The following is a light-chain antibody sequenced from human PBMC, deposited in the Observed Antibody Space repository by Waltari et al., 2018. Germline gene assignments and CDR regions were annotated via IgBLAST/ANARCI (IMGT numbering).Light chain of an antibody. Sequence: QSELTQPPSASGTPGQRVTVSCSGVWANVGRNTVCWYQQLPGTTPKLLIYSNDQRPSGVPDRFSGSKSGASASLVISGLQSEDEADYYCAAWDDSLNGVVFGGGTKLTVL. J-gene: IGLJ2*01. CDR3: AAWDDSLNGVV. V-gene: IGLV1-44*01. CDR1: WANVGRNT. CDR2: SND.